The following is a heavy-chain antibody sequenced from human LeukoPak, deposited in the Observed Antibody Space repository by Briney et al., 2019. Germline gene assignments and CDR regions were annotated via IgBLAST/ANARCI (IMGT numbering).Heavy chain of an antibody. D-gene: IGHD6-13*01. V-gene: IGHV3-33*01. Sequence: GGSLRLSCAASGFTFSSYGMHWVRQAPGKGLEWVAVIWYDGSNKYYADSVKGRFTISRDNSKNTLYLQMDSLRAEDTAVYYCARGVSTSWYSASQHWGQGTLVTVSS. CDR3: ARGVSTSWYSASQH. CDR2: IWYDGSNK. CDR1: GFTFSSYG. J-gene: IGHJ1*01.